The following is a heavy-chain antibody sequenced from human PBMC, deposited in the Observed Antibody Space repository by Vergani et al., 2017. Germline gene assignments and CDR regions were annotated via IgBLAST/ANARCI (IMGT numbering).Heavy chain of an antibody. CDR2: ISYDGSNK. CDR1: GFTFSSYA. D-gene: IGHD4-17*01. Sequence: QVQLVESGGGVVQPGRSLRLSCAASGFTFSSYAMHWVHQAPGKGLEWVAVISYDGSNKYYADSVKGRFTISRDNSKNTLYLQMNSLRAEDTAVYYCARDDLSDYASDYWGQGTLVTVSS. CDR3: ARDDLSDYASDY. V-gene: IGHV3-30*01. J-gene: IGHJ4*02.